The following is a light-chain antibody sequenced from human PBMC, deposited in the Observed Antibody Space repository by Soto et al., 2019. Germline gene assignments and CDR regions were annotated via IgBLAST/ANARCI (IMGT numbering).Light chain of an antibody. CDR3: QHNGSSPST. CDR1: QSVSSSN. Sequence: EIVLTQSPGTLSLSPGDRATLYCRASQSVSSSNLAWYQQKRGQSPRLLIYGASSRATGIPDRFNGSGSGPDFTLTISRLEPEDLAVYFCQHNGSSPSTFGEWKKVDI. CDR2: GAS. J-gene: IGKJ4*01. V-gene: IGKV3-20*01.